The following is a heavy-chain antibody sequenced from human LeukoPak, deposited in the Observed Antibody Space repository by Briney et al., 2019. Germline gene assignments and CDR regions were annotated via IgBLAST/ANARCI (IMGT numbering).Heavy chain of an antibody. CDR3: ARGAPSGWYHDY. V-gene: IGHV1-3*01. D-gene: IGHD6-19*01. Sequence: ASVRVSCKASGYTFTSFGITWVRQAPGQGLEWMGWINAGNGNTKYSQKFQGRVTITRDTSASTAYMELSSLRSEDTAVYYCARGAPSGWYHDYWGQGTLVTVSS. J-gene: IGHJ4*02. CDR2: INAGNGNT. CDR1: GYTFTSFG.